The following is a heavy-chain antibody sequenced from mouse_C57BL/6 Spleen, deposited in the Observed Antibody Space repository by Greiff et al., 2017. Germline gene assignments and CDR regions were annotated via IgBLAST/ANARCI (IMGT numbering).Heavy chain of an antibody. CDR2: IFPGSGST. CDR1: GYTFTDYY. D-gene: IGHD1-1*01. J-gene: IGHJ2*01. V-gene: IGHV1-75*01. Sequence: QVQLQQSGPDLVKPGASVKISCKASGYTFTDYYINWVKQRPGQGLEWIGWIFPGSGSTYYNEKFKGKVTLTVDKATSTAYMLLSSLTSEDSAVDFCARDYGSSYFDYWGQGTTLTVSS. CDR3: ARDYGSSYFDY.